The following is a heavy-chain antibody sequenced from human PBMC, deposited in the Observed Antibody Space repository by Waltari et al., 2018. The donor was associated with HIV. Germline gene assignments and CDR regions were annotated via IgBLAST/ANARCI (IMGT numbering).Heavy chain of an antibody. CDR1: GVPFSNSW. Sequence: VQLVESGGGSVRPGGSLGLSCAASGVPFSNSWVSWFRRAPGKGLGWVANINGDLSQSDYAGFFKGRFSISRDNARKSLSLDMNSLRVDDTATYYCARDRHPQQNWFDPWGQGTLVTVSS. V-gene: IGHV3-7*05. D-gene: IGHD1-1*01. J-gene: IGHJ5*02. CDR2: INGDLSQS. CDR3: ARDRHPQQNWFDP.